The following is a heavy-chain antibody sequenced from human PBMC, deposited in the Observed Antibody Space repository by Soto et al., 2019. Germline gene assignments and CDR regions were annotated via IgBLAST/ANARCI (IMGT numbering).Heavy chain of an antibody. J-gene: IGHJ4*01. D-gene: IGHD3-3*01. V-gene: IGHV1-18*01. CDR1: GYTFTSYG. Sequence: ASVKVSCKASGYTFTSYGISWVRQAPGQGLEWMGWISAYNGNTNYAQKLQGRVTMTTDTSTSTAYMELRSLRSDDTAVYYCARDVSPDDFWSGYYGYYFDYWGHGTLVTVSS. CDR2: ISAYNGNT. CDR3: ARDVSPDDFWSGYYGYYFDY.